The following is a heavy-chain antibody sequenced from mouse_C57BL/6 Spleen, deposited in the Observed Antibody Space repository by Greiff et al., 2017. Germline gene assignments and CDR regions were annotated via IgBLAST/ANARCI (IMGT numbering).Heavy chain of an antibody. CDR2: IYPGSGST. Sequence: VQLQQSGAELVKPGASVKMSCKASGYTFTSYWITWVKQRPGQGLEWIGDIYPGSGSTNYNEKFKSKATLTVDTSSSTAYMQLSSLTSEDSAVYYCARSHDLITTVVDGYWGQGTTLTVSS. D-gene: IGHD1-1*01. CDR3: ARSHDLITTVVDGY. V-gene: IGHV1-55*01. CDR1: GYTFTSYW. J-gene: IGHJ2*01.